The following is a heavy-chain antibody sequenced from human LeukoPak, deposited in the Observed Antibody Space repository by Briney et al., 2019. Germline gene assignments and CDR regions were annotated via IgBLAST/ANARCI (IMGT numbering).Heavy chain of an antibody. CDR1: GFTFSNYA. D-gene: IGHD6-19*01. J-gene: IGHJ4*02. CDR3: ARRSGVAVAGAFDY. Sequence: PGGTLRLSCAASGFTFSNYAMRWVGQAPGKGLEWVSGISGRGDSTYYADSVKGRFTISRDNSKNTLYLQMNSLRAEDTAVYFCARRSGVAVAGAFDYWGQGTLVTVSS. CDR2: ISGRGDST. V-gene: IGHV3-23*01.